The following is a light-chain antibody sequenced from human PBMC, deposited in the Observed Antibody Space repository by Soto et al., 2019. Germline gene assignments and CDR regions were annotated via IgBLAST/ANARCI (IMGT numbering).Light chain of an antibody. Sequence: EIVMTQSPATLSVSPGERATLSCRASQSVSGNLAWYQQKPGQAPRLLIYAASTRATGIPARLSGSGSGTEFTLTISSRQSEDFAAYYYQQYNNCPPITFGPGTKVDIK. CDR3: QQYNNCPPIT. CDR1: QSVSGN. CDR2: AAS. J-gene: IGKJ3*01. V-gene: IGKV3-15*01.